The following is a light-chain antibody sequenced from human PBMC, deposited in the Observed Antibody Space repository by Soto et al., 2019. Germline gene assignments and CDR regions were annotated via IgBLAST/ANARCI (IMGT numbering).Light chain of an antibody. CDR3: HQYGGSPGT. CDR1: QSVRSL. Sequence: EIVLTQSPATLSLSPGERATLSCRASQSVRSLLAWYQQKPGPAPRLLIYDATNTATGVPSRFSGRGSGTDFTLTISSLEPEDFAVYYCHQYGGSPGTLGQGTKVDIK. J-gene: IGKJ1*01. CDR2: DAT. V-gene: IGKV3-11*01.